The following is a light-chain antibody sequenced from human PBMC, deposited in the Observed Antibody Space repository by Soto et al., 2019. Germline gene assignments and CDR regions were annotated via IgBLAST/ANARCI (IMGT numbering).Light chain of an antibody. J-gene: IGKJ1*01. CDR1: QSISSY. V-gene: IGKV1-39*01. CDR3: QRRYSTPRT. Sequence: DIQMTQSPSSLSASVGARATITCRASQSISSYLNWYQQKPGKAPKLLIYAASSLQSGVPSRFSGSRSGTEFTLTISSLQPGDFATYYCQRRYSTPRTFGQGTKVDIK. CDR2: AAS.